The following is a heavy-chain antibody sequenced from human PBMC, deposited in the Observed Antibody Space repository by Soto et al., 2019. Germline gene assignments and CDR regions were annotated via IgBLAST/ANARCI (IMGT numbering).Heavy chain of an antibody. CDR1: GDSVSSNSAA. D-gene: IGHD6-6*01. Sequence: SQTLSLTCAISGDSVSSNSAAWNWIRQSPSRGLEWLGRTYYRSKWYSDYAGSVRSRITINADTSKNRFSLHLNSVTPQDTAVYYCARGPSPLDYWGRGTVVTVSS. CDR3: ARGPSPLDY. V-gene: IGHV6-1*01. CDR2: TYYRSKWYS. J-gene: IGHJ4*02.